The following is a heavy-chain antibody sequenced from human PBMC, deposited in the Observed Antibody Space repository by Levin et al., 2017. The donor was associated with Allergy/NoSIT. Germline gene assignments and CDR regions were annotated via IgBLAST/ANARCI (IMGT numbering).Heavy chain of an antibody. J-gene: IGHJ4*02. CDR3: ARVAGYSYGYYFDY. CDR2: IYLSGST. Sequence: ASETLSLTCAVSGGSISSGGYSWSWIRQPPGTGLEWIGNIYLSGSTYYNPSLKSRVTISVDRSKNQFSLNLSSVTAADTAVNYCARVAGYSYGYYFDYWGQGTLVTVSS. D-gene: IGHD5-18*01. CDR1: GGSISSGGYS. V-gene: IGHV4-30-2*01.